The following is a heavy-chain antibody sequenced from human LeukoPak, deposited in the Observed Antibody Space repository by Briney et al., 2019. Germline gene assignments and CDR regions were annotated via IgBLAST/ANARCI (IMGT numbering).Heavy chain of an antibody. J-gene: IGHJ4*02. V-gene: IGHV3-21*01. CDR1: GFTFSSYS. D-gene: IGHD3-3*01. CDR3: ARDHYDFWSGPSH. Sequence: GGSLRLSCAASGFTFSSYSMKWVRQAPGKGLEWVSSISSSSSYIYYADSVKGRFTISRDNAKNSLYLQMNSLRAEDTAVYYCARDHYDFWSGPSHWGQGTLVTVSS. CDR2: ISSSSSYI.